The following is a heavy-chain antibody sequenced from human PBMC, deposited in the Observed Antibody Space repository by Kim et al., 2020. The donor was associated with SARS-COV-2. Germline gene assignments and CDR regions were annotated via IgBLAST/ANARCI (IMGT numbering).Heavy chain of an antibody. CDR2: INQHGSEK. V-gene: IGHV3-7*03. CDR1: GFSFSNHW. CDR3: ARNNAMDV. J-gene: IGHJ6*02. Sequence: GGSLRLSCAASGFSFSNHWMTWVRQAPGRGPEWVANINQHGSEKYYVASVGGRFTISRDDAKNSLYLQMNSLRAEDTATYHCARNNAMDVWGQGTTVTVSS.